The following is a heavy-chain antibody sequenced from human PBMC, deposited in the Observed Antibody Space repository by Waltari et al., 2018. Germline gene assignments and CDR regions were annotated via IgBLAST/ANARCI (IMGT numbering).Heavy chain of an antibody. CDR3: ARVGDDFWSGYFDY. CDR2: ISAYNGYT. J-gene: IGHJ4*02. CDR1: GYTLTSYG. D-gene: IGHD3-3*01. Sequence: QVQLVQSGAEVKKPGASVTVSCKASGYTLTSYGINWVRQAPGQGLEWMGWISAYNGYTNYAQKVQGRVTMTTDTSTSTAYMELRSLRSDDTAVYYCARVGDDFWSGYFDYWGQGTLVTVSS. V-gene: IGHV1-18*04.